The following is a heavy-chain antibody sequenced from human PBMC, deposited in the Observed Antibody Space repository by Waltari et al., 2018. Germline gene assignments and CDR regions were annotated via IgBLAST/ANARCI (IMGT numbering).Heavy chain of an antibody. V-gene: IGHV3-30*15. D-gene: IGHD1-1*01. Sequence: QVQLVASGGGVVQSGRSLRLSCAASGFSLSKYAVHWVRQAPGKGLEWVGVTSPDGFNKYYADSVQGRFTISRDRSLQMSALRSEDTAVYYCARGGSDRAPLDYWGRGTLVTVSS. CDR2: TSPDGFNK. J-gene: IGHJ4*02. CDR1: GFSLSKYA. CDR3: ARGGSDRAPLDY.